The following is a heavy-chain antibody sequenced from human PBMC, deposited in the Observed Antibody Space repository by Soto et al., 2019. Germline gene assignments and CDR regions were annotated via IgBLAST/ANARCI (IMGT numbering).Heavy chain of an antibody. Sequence: QVQLVQSGAEVKKPGSSVKVSCKASGGTFSSYAISWVRQAPGQGLEWMGGIIPIFGTANYAQKFQGRVTITADESTSTAYMELSSLSAEDTAVYYCASSVATVTTPLDYYYYGMDVWGQGTTVTVSS. CDR1: GGTFSSYA. CDR3: ASSVATVTTPLDYYYYGMDV. J-gene: IGHJ6*02. V-gene: IGHV1-69*12. D-gene: IGHD4-17*01. CDR2: IIPIFGTA.